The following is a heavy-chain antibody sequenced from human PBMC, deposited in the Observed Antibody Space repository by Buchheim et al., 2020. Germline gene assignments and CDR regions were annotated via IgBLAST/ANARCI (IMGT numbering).Heavy chain of an antibody. CDR1: GGSIDSRNYY. J-gene: IGHJ4*02. D-gene: IGHD3-22*01. V-gene: IGHV4-39*07. CDR2: ICSTGTT. Sequence: QLQLQESGPGLVKPSETLSLTCTVSGGSIDSRNYYWGWIRQPPGEGLEWIGTICSTGTTYYNPSLTSRVTISVDTSTNHFSLKLSSVTAADTAVYYCARDPYYYDNSGYKYFFDYWGQGIL. CDR3: ARDPYYYDNSGYKYFFDY.